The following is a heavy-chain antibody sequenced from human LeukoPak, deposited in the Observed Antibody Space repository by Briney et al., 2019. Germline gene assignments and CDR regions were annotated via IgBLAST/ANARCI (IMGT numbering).Heavy chain of an antibody. V-gene: IGHV3-48*03. CDR1: GFTFSGYE. D-gene: IGHD4-17*01. CDR2: ISTTGGTT. J-gene: IGHJ4*02. Sequence: GGSLRLSCAASGFTFSGYELHWVRKAPGKGLEGISYISTTGGTTYYADSVKGRFTISRDNAKNSLYLQMNSLRAEDTAVYYCARGGHLGDYPPDYWGQGALVTVSS. CDR3: ARGGHLGDYPPDY.